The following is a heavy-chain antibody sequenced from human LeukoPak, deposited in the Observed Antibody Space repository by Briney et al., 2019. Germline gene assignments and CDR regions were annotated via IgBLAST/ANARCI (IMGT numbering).Heavy chain of an antibody. D-gene: IGHD6-13*01. Sequence: SETLSLTCTVSGSSISSGYYWGWIRQPPGKGLEWIGSIYHSGSTYYNPSLKSRVTMSVDTSKNQFSLKLSSVTAADTAVYYCARDTIAAAGRMGPNWFDPWGQGTLVTVSS. V-gene: IGHV4-38-2*02. J-gene: IGHJ5*02. CDR1: GSSISSGYY. CDR3: ARDTIAAAGRMGPNWFDP. CDR2: IYHSGST.